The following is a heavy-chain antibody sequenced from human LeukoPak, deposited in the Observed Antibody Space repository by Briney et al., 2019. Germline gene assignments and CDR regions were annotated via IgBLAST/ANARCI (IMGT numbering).Heavy chain of an antibody. Sequence: GGSLRVSCAASGFTFNSYAMSWVRQAPGKGLEWVSSISSSGGTTYYADSVKGRFAISRDNSKNALYLQMNSLRAEDTAVYYCARDSGYSAFDYWGQGTLVTVSS. D-gene: IGHD5-12*01. CDR1: GFTFNSYA. CDR2: ISSSGGTT. CDR3: ARDSGYSAFDY. V-gene: IGHV3-23*01. J-gene: IGHJ4*02.